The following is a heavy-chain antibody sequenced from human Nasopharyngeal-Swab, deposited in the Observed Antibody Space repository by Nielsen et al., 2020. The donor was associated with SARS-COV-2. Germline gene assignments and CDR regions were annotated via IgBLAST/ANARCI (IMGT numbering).Heavy chain of an antibody. Sequence: GESLKISCKGSGYCFSNYWIAWVRQMPGKGLEWIGPIYCGYSAPVYRPSSGGPVTISAAKYITTAYLQWSSLKASDSAIYYCVRLGDGYKPWRRGHFDLWGRGTLVTVSS. CDR1: GYCFSNYW. V-gene: IGHV5-51*01. J-gene: IGHJ2*01. CDR3: VRLGDGYKPWRRGHFDL. CDR2: IYCGYSAP. D-gene: IGHD5-24*01.